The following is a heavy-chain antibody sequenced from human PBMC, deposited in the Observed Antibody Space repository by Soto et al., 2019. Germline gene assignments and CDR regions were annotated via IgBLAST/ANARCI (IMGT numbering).Heavy chain of an antibody. D-gene: IGHD6-19*01. CDR3: AKDTYSSGPFDWFDP. V-gene: IGHV3-23*01. J-gene: IGHJ5*02. Sequence: XGSLRLSCAASGFTFSSYAMSGVRQAPGKGLEWVSAISGSGGSTYYADSVKGRFTISRDNSKNTLYLQMNSLRAEDTAVYYCAKDTYSSGPFDWFDPWGQGTLVTVSS. CDR2: ISGSGGST. CDR1: GFTFSSYA.